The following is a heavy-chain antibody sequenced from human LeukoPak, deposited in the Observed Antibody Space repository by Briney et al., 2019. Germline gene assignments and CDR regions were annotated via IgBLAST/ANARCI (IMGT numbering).Heavy chain of an antibody. CDR3: ARDKTRYFDWLQEPDY. J-gene: IGHJ4*02. D-gene: IGHD3-9*01. V-gene: IGHV1-2*06. CDR2: INPNSGGT. Sequence: ASVKVSCKASGYTFTGYYMHWVRQAPGQGLEWMGRINPNSGGTNYAQKFQGRVTMTRDTSISTAYMELSRLRSDDTAVYYCARDKTRYFDWLQEPDYWGQGTLVTVSS. CDR1: GYTFTGYY.